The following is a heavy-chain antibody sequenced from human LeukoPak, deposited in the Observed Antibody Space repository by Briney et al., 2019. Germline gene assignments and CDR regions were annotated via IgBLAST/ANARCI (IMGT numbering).Heavy chain of an antibody. Sequence: GGSLRLSCAASGFTFSSYAMSWVRQAPGKGLEWVSAISGSGGSTYYADSVKGRFTISRDNSKNTLYLQMNSLRAEDTAVYYCAKEVVRGVISTYYFDYWGQGTLVTVSS. V-gene: IGHV3-23*01. CDR3: AKEVVRGVISTYYFDY. CDR2: ISGSGGST. CDR1: GFTFSSYA. D-gene: IGHD3-10*01. J-gene: IGHJ4*02.